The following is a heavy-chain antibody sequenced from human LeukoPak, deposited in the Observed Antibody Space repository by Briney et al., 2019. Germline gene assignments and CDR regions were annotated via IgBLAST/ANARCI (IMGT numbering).Heavy chain of an antibody. CDR3: ARGSVVVAATFDY. V-gene: IGHV1-18*01. D-gene: IGHD2-15*01. CDR2: ISAYNGNT. CDR1: GYTFTIYS. J-gene: IGHJ4*02. Sequence: GASVKVSCTASGYTFTIYSISWVRHAPGQGLEWMGWISAYNGNTNCAQKLQGRVTITTDTSTSTAYMELRSLRSDDTAVYYCARGSVVVAATFDYWGQGTLVTVSS.